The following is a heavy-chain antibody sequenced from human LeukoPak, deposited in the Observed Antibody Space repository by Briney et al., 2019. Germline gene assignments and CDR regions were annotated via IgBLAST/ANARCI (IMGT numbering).Heavy chain of an antibody. CDR1: GGSISSSSYY. Sequence: SETLSLTCTVSGGSISSSSYYWGWIRQPPGKGLEWIGSIYYSGSTYYNPSLKSRVTISVDTSKNQFSLKPSSVTAADTAVYYCARRGLTYYDFWSGYANFDYWGQGTLVTVSS. J-gene: IGHJ4*02. V-gene: IGHV4-39*01. CDR2: IYYSGST. D-gene: IGHD3-3*01. CDR3: ARRGLTYYDFWSGYANFDY.